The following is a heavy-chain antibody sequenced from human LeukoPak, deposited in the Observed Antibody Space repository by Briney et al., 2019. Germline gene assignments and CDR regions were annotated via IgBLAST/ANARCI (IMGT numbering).Heavy chain of an antibody. Sequence: GESLKISCKGSGYIFTSYWISWVRQMPGKGLEGMGVIYPGDSDTRCSSSFQGQVTISADKSIITAYLQWSSLKASDTAMYYCARGETLEYYFDYWGQGTLVTVSS. CDR3: ARGETLEYYFDY. D-gene: IGHD3-10*01. CDR2: IYPGDSDT. CDR1: GYIFTSYW. V-gene: IGHV5-51*01. J-gene: IGHJ4*02.